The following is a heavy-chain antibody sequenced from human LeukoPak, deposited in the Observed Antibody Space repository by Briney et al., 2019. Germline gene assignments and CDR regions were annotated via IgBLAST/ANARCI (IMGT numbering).Heavy chain of an antibody. CDR2: MNTNSGNT. V-gene: IGHV1-8*01. Sequence: ASAKVSCKASGYPFTSYNINWVRQATGQGLEWMGWMNTNSGNTGYSQNFQGRVTMTRDTSINTACMELSSLMSEDTAVYYCARGLPKAVFGVVIEDWGQGTLVTVSS. D-gene: IGHD3-3*01. CDR3: ARGLPKAVFGVVIED. CDR1: GYPFTSYN. J-gene: IGHJ4*02.